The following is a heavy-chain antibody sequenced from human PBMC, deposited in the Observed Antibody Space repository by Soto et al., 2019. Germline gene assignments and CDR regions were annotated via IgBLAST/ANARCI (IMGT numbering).Heavy chain of an antibody. CDR1: GYTFSDYY. CDR3: AKDARFCGSGTCRNYFGIDV. Sequence: ASVKVSCKASGYTFSDYYIHWLRQAPGQGLEWLGWIKPTSGNTDSAQKFQGRVTMTRDTSSATAYMELDSLTSDDTAVYYCAKDARFCGSGTCRNYFGIDVWCPGTTVTVSS. J-gene: IGHJ6*02. D-gene: IGHD2-15*01. V-gene: IGHV1-2*02. CDR2: IKPTSGNT.